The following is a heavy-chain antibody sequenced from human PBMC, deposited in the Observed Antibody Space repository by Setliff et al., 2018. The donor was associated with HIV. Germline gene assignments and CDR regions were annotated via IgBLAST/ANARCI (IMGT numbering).Heavy chain of an antibody. J-gene: IGHJ3*02. Sequence: GGSLRLSCAASGFSFSGYWMHWVRQAPGKGLEWVAFIRYDGSNKYYADSVKGRFTISRDNSKNTPYLQMTSLRAEDTAVYYCAKDGPGVGDFDWLSQDDFDIWGQGTMVTVSS. D-gene: IGHD3-9*01. CDR2: IRYDGSNK. CDR3: AKDGPGVGDFDWLSQDDFDI. V-gene: IGHV3-30*02. CDR1: GFSFSGYW.